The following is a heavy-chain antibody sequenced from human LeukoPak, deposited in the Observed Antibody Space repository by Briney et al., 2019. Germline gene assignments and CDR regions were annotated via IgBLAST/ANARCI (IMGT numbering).Heavy chain of an antibody. CDR2: ISSSSSYT. Sequence: GGSLRLSCAASGFTFSDYYMSWIRQAPGKGLEWVSYISSSSSYTNYADSVKGRFTISRDNAKNSLYLQMNSLRAEDTAVYYCARVTYYYDSSGYYFLDYWGQGTLVTVSS. CDR3: ARVTYYYDSSGYYFLDY. D-gene: IGHD3-22*01. J-gene: IGHJ4*02. V-gene: IGHV3-11*05. CDR1: GFTFSDYY.